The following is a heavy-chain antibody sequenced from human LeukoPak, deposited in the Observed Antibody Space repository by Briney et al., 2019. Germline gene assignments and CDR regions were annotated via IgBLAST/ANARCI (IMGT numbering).Heavy chain of an antibody. CDR3: AKDLPGDPDDQYYGMGV. J-gene: IGHJ6*02. CDR2: ISGSGGRT. Sequence: GGSLRLSCAASGFTFSNYAMSWVRQAPGKGLECVSAISGSGGRTYYAASVKGRFTISRDNSKNTLHLQLNSLRAEDTALYYCAKDLPGDPDDQYYGMGVWGQGTTVTVSS. CDR1: GFTFSNYA. V-gene: IGHV3-23*01. D-gene: IGHD4-17*01.